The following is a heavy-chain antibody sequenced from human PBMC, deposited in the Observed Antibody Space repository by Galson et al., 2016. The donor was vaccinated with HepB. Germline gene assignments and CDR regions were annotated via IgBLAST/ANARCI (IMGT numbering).Heavy chain of an antibody. V-gene: IGHV6-1*01. CDR3: ARSYLLGRGFGW. CDR2: TYYRSNWQN. D-gene: IGHD7-27*01. J-gene: IGHJ4*02. Sequence: CAISGDSVSSNSAGWYWIRQSPSRGLEWLGRTYYRSNWQNDYAESVKSRITINPDTSKNQFSLQLNSVTPDDTAMYYCARSYLLGRGFGWWGQGTLVTVSS. CDR1: GDSVSSNSAG.